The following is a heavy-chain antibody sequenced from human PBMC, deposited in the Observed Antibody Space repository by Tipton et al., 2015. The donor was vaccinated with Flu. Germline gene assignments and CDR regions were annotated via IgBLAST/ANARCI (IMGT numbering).Heavy chain of an antibody. V-gene: IGHV3-30*14. CDR1: EFSFSDYS. CDR2: ISSHGADK. Sequence: SLRLSCLVSEFSFSDYSMYWVRQPPGRGLEWVSVISSHGADKDYADSVKGRFTISRDNSRNTAYLQMSNLRPEDTAIYYCATITLDWGQGALVTVSS. D-gene: IGHD1-14*01. J-gene: IGHJ4*02. CDR3: ATITLD.